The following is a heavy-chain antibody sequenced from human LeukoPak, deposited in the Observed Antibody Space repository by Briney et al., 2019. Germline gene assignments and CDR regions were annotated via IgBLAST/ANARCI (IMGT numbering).Heavy chain of an antibody. D-gene: IGHD2/OR15-2a*01. Sequence: PGGSLRLSCAGSGFSSSSNTMSWVRQAPGRGLEWVSAISNNGGRTDYADSVKGRFTISRDNSKSTLYLHVDSLRAEDTAVYYCARDEDTSALSEYWGQGTLVTVSS. CDR1: GFSSSSNT. CDR3: ARDEDTSALSEY. V-gene: IGHV3-23*01. CDR2: ISNNGGRT. J-gene: IGHJ4*02.